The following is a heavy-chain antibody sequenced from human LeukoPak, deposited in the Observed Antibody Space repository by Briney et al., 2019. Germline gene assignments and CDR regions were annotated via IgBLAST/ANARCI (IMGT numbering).Heavy chain of an antibody. Sequence: GGSLRLSCAASGFTFDDYAMHWVRQAPGKGLEWVSGISWNSGSIGYADSVKGRFTISRDNAKNSLYLQMNSLRAEDTALYYCAKDMGSYGAFDIWGQGTMVTVSS. CDR2: ISWNSGSI. CDR1: GFTFDDYA. V-gene: IGHV3-9*01. CDR3: AKDMGSYGAFDI. D-gene: IGHD1-26*01. J-gene: IGHJ3*02.